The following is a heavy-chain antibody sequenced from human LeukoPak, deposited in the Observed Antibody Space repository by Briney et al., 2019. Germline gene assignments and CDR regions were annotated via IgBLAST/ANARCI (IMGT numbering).Heavy chain of an antibody. CDR2: ISGSGGST. CDR3: AKSNGYGLVDI. Sequence: GGSLRLSCAASGFTFSSYAMSWVRQAPGKGLEWVSVISGSGGSTCYADSVKGRFTISRDNSKNTLYLQMNSLRAEDTAVYYCAKSNGYGLVDIWGQGTMVTVSS. V-gene: IGHV3-23*01. D-gene: IGHD3-10*01. J-gene: IGHJ3*02. CDR1: GFTFSSYA.